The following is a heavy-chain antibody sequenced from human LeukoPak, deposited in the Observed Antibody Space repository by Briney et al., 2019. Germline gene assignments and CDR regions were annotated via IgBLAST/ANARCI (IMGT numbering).Heavy chain of an antibody. D-gene: IGHD3-22*01. V-gene: IGHV1-69*06. CDR1: GGTFSSYA. J-gene: IGHJ4*02. CDR2: IIPIFGTA. CDR3: ARSPHYYDSSGYWDY. Sequence: SVKVSYKASGGTFSSYAISWVRQAPGQGLEWMGRIIPIFGTANYAQKFQGRVTITADKSTSTAYMELSSLRSEDTAVYYCARSPHYYDSSGYWDYWGQGTLVTVSS.